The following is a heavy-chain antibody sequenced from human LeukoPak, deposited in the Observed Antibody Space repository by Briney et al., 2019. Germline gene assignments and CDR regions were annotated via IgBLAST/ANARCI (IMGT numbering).Heavy chain of an antibody. V-gene: IGHV3-30*02. J-gene: IGHJ5*02. CDR3: ARGPAATRGKWFDP. D-gene: IGHD2-15*01. CDR2: IRYDGSNK. CDR1: GFTFSSYG. Sequence: GGSLRLSCAASGFTFSSYGMQWVRQAPGKGLGWVAFIRYDGSNKYYADSVKGRFTISRDNSKNTLNLQTNSLRAEGTAVYYCARGPAATRGKWFDPWGQGTLVTVSS.